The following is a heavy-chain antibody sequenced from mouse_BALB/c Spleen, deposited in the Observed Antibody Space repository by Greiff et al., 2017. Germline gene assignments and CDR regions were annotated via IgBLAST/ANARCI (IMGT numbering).Heavy chain of an antibody. D-gene: IGHD2-14*01. Sequence: QVQLKESGPGLVQPSQSLSITCTASGFSLTSYGVHWVRQSPGKGLEWLGVIWSGGSTDYNAAFISSLSISKDNSKSQVFFKMNSLQANDTAIYYCARSYRYDVVYAMDYWGQGTSVTVSS. V-gene: IGHV2-2*02. CDR2: IWSGGST. CDR1: GFSLTSYG. CDR3: ARSYRYDVVYAMDY. J-gene: IGHJ4*01.